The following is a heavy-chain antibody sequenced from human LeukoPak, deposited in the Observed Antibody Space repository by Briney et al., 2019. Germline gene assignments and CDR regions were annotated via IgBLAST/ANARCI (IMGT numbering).Heavy chain of an antibody. D-gene: IGHD2-15*01. Sequence: TLSLTCTVSGGSISSGDYYWSWIRQPPGKALEWPALIDWDDDKYYSTSLKTRLTISKGTFKNQVVLTMTNMDPVDTATYYCARICCGYCSGGSLYAFDIWGQGTMVTVSS. CDR3: ARICCGYCSGGSLYAFDI. V-gene: IGHV2-70*18. CDR1: GGSISSGDYY. J-gene: IGHJ3*02. CDR2: IDWDDDK.